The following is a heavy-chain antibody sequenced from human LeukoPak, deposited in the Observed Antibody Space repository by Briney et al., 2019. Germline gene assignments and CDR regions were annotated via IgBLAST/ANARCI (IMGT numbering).Heavy chain of an antibody. Sequence: SETLSLTCAVYGGSFSGYYWSWIRQPPGKGLEWIGEINHSGSTNYNPSLKSRVTISVDTSKNQFSLKLSSVTAADTAVYYCARGDPYTYYYDSSGYAFDYWGQGTLVTVSS. CDR2: INHSGST. CDR1: GGSFSGYY. CDR3: ARGDPYTYYYDSSGYAFDY. J-gene: IGHJ4*02. V-gene: IGHV4-34*01. D-gene: IGHD3-22*01.